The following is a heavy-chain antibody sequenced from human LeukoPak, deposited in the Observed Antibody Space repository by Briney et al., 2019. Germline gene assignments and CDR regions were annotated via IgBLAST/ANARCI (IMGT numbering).Heavy chain of an antibody. J-gene: IGHJ6*04. V-gene: IGHV3-7*01. CDR2: IKQDGSEK. CDR3: AELGITMIGGV. CDR1: GFTFSSYW. Sequence: GGSLRLSCAGSGFTFSSYWMSWVRQAPGKGLVWVGNIKQDGSEKYYVDSVKGRFTISRDNAKNSLYLQMNSLRAEDTAVYYCAELGITMIGGVWGKGTTVTISS. D-gene: IGHD3-10*02.